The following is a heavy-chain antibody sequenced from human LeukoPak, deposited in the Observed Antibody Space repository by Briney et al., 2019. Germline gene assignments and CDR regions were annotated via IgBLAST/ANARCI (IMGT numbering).Heavy chain of an antibody. J-gene: IGHJ3*02. CDR1: GYTFTSYD. CDR3: ARASYDFWSGYYRRNDAFDI. Sequence: ASVKVSCKASGYTFTSYDINWVRQATGQGLEWMGWMNPNSGNTGYAQKFQGRVTMTRNTSISTAYMELSSLRSEDTAVYYCARASYDFWSGYYRRNDAFDIWGQGTMVTVSS. V-gene: IGHV1-8*01. CDR2: MNPNSGNT. D-gene: IGHD3-3*01.